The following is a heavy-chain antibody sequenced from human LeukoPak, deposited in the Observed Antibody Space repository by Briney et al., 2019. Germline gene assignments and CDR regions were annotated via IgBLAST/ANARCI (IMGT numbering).Heavy chain of an antibody. CDR1: GFTFSSYS. CDR2: ISSSSSYI. Sequence: GGSLRLSFSSSGFTFSSYSMTWVRQAPGKGLELVSSISSSSSYIYYADSVKGRFTISRDNAKNSLYLQMNSLRAEDTAVYYCARRESGSYDFWSGQLPAPFDYWGQGTLVTVSS. V-gene: IGHV3-21*01. CDR3: ARRESGSYDFWSGQLPAPFDY. D-gene: IGHD3-3*01. J-gene: IGHJ4*02.